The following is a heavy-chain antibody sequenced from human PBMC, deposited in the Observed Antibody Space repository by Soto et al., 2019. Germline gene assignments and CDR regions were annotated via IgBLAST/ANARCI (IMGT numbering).Heavy chain of an antibody. D-gene: IGHD2-15*01. CDR3: AKDWDIVVVVAAHDAFDI. J-gene: IGHJ3*02. Sequence: GGSLRLSCAASGFTFSSYSMHWVRQAPGKGLEWVAVISYDGSNKYYADSVKGRFTISRDNSKNTLYLQMNSLRAEDTAVYYCAKDWDIVVVVAAHDAFDIWGQGTMVTVSS. CDR2: ISYDGSNK. CDR1: GFTFSSYS. V-gene: IGHV3-30*18.